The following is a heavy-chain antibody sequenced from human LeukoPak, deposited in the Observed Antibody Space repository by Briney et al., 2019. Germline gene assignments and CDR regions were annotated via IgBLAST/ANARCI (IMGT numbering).Heavy chain of an antibody. V-gene: IGHV1-3*01. CDR3: AMHVDTAMVFDY. J-gene: IGHJ4*02. CDR1: GYTFTSCA. Sequence: ASVKVSCKASGYTFTSCAMHWVRQAPGQRLEWMGWINAGNGNTKYSQKFQGRVTITRDTSASTAYMELSSLRSEDTAVYYCAMHVDTAMVFDYWAQGTLVTVSS. CDR2: INAGNGNT. D-gene: IGHD5-18*01.